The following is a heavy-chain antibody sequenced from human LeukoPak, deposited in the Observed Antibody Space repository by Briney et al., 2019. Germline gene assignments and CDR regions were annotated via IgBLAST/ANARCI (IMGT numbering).Heavy chain of an antibody. CDR2: IWYDGSNK. CDR3: AKDFPSQLPYYYDSSGLFDY. D-gene: IGHD3-22*01. Sequence: GGSLRLSCAASGFTFSSYGMHWVRQAPGKGLEWVAVIWYDGSNKYYADSVKGRFTISRDNSKNTLYLQMNSQRAEDTAVYYCAKDFPSQLPYYYDSSGLFDYWGQGTLVTVSS. V-gene: IGHV3-30*02. J-gene: IGHJ4*02. CDR1: GFTFSSYG.